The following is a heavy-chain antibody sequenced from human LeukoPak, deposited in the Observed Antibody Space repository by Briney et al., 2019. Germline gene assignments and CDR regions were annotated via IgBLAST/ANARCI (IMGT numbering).Heavy chain of an antibody. Sequence: GGSLRLSCAASGFTFSSYAMTWVRQAPGKGLEWVSAMSGSGGTTYYADSVKGRFTISRDNSKNTLYLQMNSLRAEDTAVYYCAKGLINDWSAPDYWGQGTLVTVSS. CDR1: GFTFSSYA. J-gene: IGHJ4*02. V-gene: IGHV3-23*01. CDR2: MSGSGGTT. CDR3: AKGLINDWSAPDY. D-gene: IGHD3-9*01.